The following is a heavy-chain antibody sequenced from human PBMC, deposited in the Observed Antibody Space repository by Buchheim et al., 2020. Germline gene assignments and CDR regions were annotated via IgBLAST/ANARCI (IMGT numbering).Heavy chain of an antibody. V-gene: IGHV3-33*01. CDR2: IWYDGSNK. D-gene: IGHD2-2*01. J-gene: IGHJ6*02. CDR3: ARSFSPLQWSFVVVPAATYYYRMDV. Sequence: QVQLVESGGGVVQPGRSLRLSCAASGFTFSSYGMHWVRQAPGKGLEWVAVIWYDGSNKYYADSVKGRFTISRDNSKNTLYLQMNDLRAEDTAVYYCARSFSPLQWSFVVVPAATYYYRMDVWGQGTT. CDR1: GFTFSSYG.